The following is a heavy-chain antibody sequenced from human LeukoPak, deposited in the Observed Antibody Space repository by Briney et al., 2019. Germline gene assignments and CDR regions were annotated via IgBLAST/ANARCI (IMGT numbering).Heavy chain of an antibody. D-gene: IGHD3-3*01. CDR2: ISAYNGNT. J-gene: IGHJ3*02. CDR1: GYTFTSYG. Sequence: ASVKVSCTASGYTFTSYGISWARQAPGQGLEWMGWISAYNGNTNYAQKLQGRVTMTTDTSTSTAYMELRSLRSDDTAVYYCASGITIFDDGAFDIWGQGTMVTVSS. V-gene: IGHV1-18*01. CDR3: ASGITIFDDGAFDI.